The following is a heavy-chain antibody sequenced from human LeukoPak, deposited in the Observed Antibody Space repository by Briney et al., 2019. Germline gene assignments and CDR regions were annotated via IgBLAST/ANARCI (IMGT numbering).Heavy chain of an antibody. CDR1: GFTFRYYS. CDR2: INGDGTEE. Sequence: GGSLRLSCGASGFTFRYYSMSWVRQAPGKGLEWVANINGDGTEEHYVDSVKGRFTISRDNAKSSVSLQMRSLRAEDTAVYYCARPGFYDTGRCWHDSWCQGTLVTVSS. J-gene: IGHJ5*01. V-gene: IGHV3-7*01. CDR3: ARPGFYDTGRCWHDS. D-gene: IGHD2/OR15-2a*01.